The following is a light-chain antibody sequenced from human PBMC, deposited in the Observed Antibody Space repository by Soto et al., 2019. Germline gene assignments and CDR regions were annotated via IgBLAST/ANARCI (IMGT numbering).Light chain of an antibody. CDR2: DVT. J-gene: IGLJ2*01. Sequence: QSALTQPASVSGSPGQSITISCTGTRSDVGGYNYVSWYQHHPGKAPKLMIYDVTNRPSGVSNRFSGSKSGNTASLTISGLQAEDEADYYCSPYTSIRILVFGGGTKLTVL. CDR3: SPYTSIRILV. V-gene: IGLV2-14*03. CDR1: RSDVGGYNY.